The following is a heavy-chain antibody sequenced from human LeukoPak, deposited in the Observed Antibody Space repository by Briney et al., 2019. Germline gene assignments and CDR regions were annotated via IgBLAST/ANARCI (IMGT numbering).Heavy chain of an antibody. CDR3: ASLGSGRFFDL. Sequence: KSSETLSLTCSVSGGSISSYYWSWIRQPPGKGLEWIGYIYYSGSTNYNPSLKSRVSMSVDTSKNQFSLKLRSVTAADTAVYFCASLGSGRFFDLWGRGTLVTVSS. CDR1: GGSISSYY. J-gene: IGHJ2*01. D-gene: IGHD3-16*01. V-gene: IGHV4-59*12. CDR2: IYYSGST.